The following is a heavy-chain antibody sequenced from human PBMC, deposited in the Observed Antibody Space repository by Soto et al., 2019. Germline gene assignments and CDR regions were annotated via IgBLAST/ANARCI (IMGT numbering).Heavy chain of an antibody. CDR1: GFSLSTTGVC. Sequence: QITLKESGPTLVKPTQTLTLTCTFSGFSLSTTGVCVGWIRQPPGKALEWLALIYSENDKRYIPSTKSRLTIQKDTTKNQVVPTMTNMDPVDTATYYCAHRPWNPYYYDSGGAFDIWGQGTMVTVSS. J-gene: IGHJ3*02. CDR3: AHRPWNPYYYDSGGAFDI. D-gene: IGHD3-22*01. CDR2: IYSENDK. V-gene: IGHV2-5*02.